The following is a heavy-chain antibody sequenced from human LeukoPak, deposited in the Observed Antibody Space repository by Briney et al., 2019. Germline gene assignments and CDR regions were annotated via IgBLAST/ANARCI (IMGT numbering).Heavy chain of an antibody. CDR1: GGTFSSYA. D-gene: IGHD2-15*01. Sequence: SVKVSCKASGGTFSSYAISWVRQAPGQGLEWMGGIVPIFGTANYAQKFQGRVTITADESTSTAYMELSSLRSEDTAVYYCARDCSGGSCLRGFDPWGQGTLVTVSS. J-gene: IGHJ5*02. CDR2: IVPIFGTA. CDR3: ARDCSGGSCLRGFDP. V-gene: IGHV1-69*01.